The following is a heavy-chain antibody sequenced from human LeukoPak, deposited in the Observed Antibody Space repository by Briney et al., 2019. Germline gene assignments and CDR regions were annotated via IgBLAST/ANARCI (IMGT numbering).Heavy chain of an antibody. CDR3: ARGDYGANSGLDY. D-gene: IGHD4-23*01. CDR2: IYLSGNT. V-gene: IGHV4-30-2*01. Sequence: SQTLSLTCAVSGGSINSGGNSWTWIRQPPGEALEWIGHIYLSGNTYYNPSLKSRVTILLDTSNNRFFLRVTSMTAADTAVYYCARGDYGANSGLDYWGQGTLVTVSS. J-gene: IGHJ4*02. CDR1: GGSINSGGNS.